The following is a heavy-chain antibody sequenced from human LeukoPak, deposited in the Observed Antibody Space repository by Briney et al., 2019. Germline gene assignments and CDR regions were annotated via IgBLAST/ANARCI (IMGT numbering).Heavy chain of an antibody. CDR2: MSPNSGNT. D-gene: IGHD3-10*01. Sequence: ASVKVSCKASGYTFTSYDINWVRQATGQGLEWMGWMSPNSGNTGYAQKFQGRVTMTRNTSISTAYMELSSLRSEDTAVYYCARGVLLWFGEFGYWGQGTLVTVSS. J-gene: IGHJ4*02. V-gene: IGHV1-8*01. CDR3: ARGVLLWFGEFGY. CDR1: GYTFTSYD.